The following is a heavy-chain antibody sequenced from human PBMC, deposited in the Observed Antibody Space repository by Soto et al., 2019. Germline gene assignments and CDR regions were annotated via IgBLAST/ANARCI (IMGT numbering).Heavy chain of an antibody. CDR2: INHSGST. J-gene: IGHJ6*03. V-gene: IGHV4-34*01. CDR3: ARGGAGSSSLYYYYYMAV. D-gene: IGHD6-6*01. CDR1: GGSFSGYY. Sequence: QVQLQQWGAGLLKPSETLSLTCAVYGGSFSGYYWSWIRQPPGKGLEWIGEINHSGSTNYNPSLKSRVTISVDTSKNQFSLKLSSVTAADTAVYYCARGGAGSSSLYYYYYMAVWGKGTTVTVSS.